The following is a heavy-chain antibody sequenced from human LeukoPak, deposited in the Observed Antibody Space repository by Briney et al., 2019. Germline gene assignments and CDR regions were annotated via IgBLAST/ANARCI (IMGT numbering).Heavy chain of an antibody. CDR2: ISGSGGST. J-gene: IGHJ3*02. CDR1: GFTFSSYA. Sequence: GGSLRLSCAASGFTFSSYAMSWVRQAPGKGLEWVSAISGSGGSTYYADSVKGRFTISRDNSKNTLYLQMNSLRAEDTAVYYCAKDSQDIVVVPAAVDSAFDIWGQGTMVTVSS. D-gene: IGHD2-2*01. V-gene: IGHV3-23*01. CDR3: AKDSQDIVVVPAAVDSAFDI.